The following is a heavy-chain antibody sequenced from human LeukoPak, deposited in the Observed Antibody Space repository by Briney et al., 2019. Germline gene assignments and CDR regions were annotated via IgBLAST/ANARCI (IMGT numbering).Heavy chain of an antibody. Sequence: PSETLSLTCTVSGGSISSSYYYWGWIRQPPGEGLEWIGSIYYSGSTYYNPSLKSRVTISVDTSKNQFSLKLSSVTAADTAVYYCARGPPYIVVVTAIGFFDYWGQGTLVTVSS. CDR1: GGSISSSYYY. J-gene: IGHJ4*02. CDR3: ARGPPYIVVVTAIGFFDY. D-gene: IGHD2-21*02. V-gene: IGHV4-39*01. CDR2: IYYSGST.